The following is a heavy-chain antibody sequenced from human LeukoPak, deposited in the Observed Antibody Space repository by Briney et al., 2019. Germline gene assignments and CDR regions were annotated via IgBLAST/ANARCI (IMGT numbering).Heavy chain of an antibody. CDR3: ARIRLGYYYDSSGFDP. J-gene: IGHJ5*02. Sequence: SGPTLVNPTQTLTLTCTFSGFSLSTSGMCVSWIPQPPGKALEWLARIDWDDDKYYSTSLKTRLTISKDTSKNQVVLTMTNMDPVDTATYYCARIRLGYYYDSSGFDPWGQGTLVTVSS. D-gene: IGHD3-22*01. CDR2: IDWDDDK. CDR1: GFSLSTSGMC. V-gene: IGHV2-70*11.